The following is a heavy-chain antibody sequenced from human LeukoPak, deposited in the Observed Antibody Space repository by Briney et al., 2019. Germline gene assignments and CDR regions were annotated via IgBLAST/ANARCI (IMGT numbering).Heavy chain of an antibody. Sequence: SETLSLTCTVSGGSVSSGSYYWSWIRQPPGTGLEWIGYIYYSGSTNYNPSLKSRVTISVDTSKNQFSLKLSSVTAADTAVYYCASWSYDFWSGYSETSFDYWGQGTLVTVSS. V-gene: IGHV4-61*01. CDR1: GGSVSSGSYY. CDR2: IYYSGST. CDR3: ASWSYDFWSGYSETSFDY. D-gene: IGHD3-3*01. J-gene: IGHJ4*02.